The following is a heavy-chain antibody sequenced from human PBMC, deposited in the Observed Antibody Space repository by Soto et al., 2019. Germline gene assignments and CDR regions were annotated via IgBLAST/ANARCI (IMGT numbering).Heavy chain of an antibody. D-gene: IGHD1-7*01. Sequence: PSETLSLTCTVSGGSIRSSSYFWSWIRQAPGEGLEWIGSIYFGGTTYYNPSLKTRVTISVDTSRSQFSLKLTSVTVADAAVYYCARRRVAVSGTSRFDPWGQGTQVTVSS. CDR2: IYFGGTT. CDR1: GGSIRSSSYF. J-gene: IGHJ5*02. CDR3: ARRRVAVSGTSRFDP. V-gene: IGHV4-39*01.